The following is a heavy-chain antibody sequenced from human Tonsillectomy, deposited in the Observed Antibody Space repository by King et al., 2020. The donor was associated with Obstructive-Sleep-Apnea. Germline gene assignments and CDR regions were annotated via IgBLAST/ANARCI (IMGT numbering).Heavy chain of an antibody. Sequence: VQLVESGGGLVQPGGSLRLSCAASGFTFSSYAMSWVRQAPGKGLEWVSGISGGGGITYYADSVKGRFTISRDNSKNTLYLQMNSLRAEDTAVYYCAASVVVVGGDYWGQGTLVTVSS. CDR1: GFTFSSYA. D-gene: IGHD2-15*01. CDR2: ISGGGGIT. CDR3: AASVVVVGGDY. V-gene: IGHV3-23*04. J-gene: IGHJ4*02.